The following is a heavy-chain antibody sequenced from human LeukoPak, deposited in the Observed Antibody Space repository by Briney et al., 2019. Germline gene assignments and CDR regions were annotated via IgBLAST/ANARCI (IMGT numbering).Heavy chain of an antibody. Sequence: PGGSLRLSSAVSGFTFSSYSMNWVRQAPGKGLEWVSSISSSSSYIYYADSVKGRFTISRDNAKNSLYLQMYSLRAEDTALYYCARVYELREEDYYYYYMDVWGKGTTVTVSS. CDR1: GFTFSSYS. CDR2: ISSSSSYI. CDR3: ARVYELREEDYYYYYMDV. D-gene: IGHD5/OR15-5a*01. J-gene: IGHJ6*03. V-gene: IGHV3-21*04.